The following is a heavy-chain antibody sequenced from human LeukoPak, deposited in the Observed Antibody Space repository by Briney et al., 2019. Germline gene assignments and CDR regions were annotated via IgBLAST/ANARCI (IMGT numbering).Heavy chain of an antibody. CDR2: IHYTGNT. CDR1: GGSISSGGYS. J-gene: IGHJ5*02. CDR3: ARVAGWFDP. V-gene: IGHV4-30-2*01. Sequence: SETLSLTCTVSGGSISSGGYSWSWIRQPPGKHLEWIGHIHYTGNTYDNPSFKSRVTISVDRFKNQFSLKLRSVTAADTAVYYCARVAGWFDPWGQGTLVTVSS.